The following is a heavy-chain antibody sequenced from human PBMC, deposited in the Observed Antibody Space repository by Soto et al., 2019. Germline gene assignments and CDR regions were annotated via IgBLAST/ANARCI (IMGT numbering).Heavy chain of an antibody. V-gene: IGHV3-30-3*01. J-gene: IGHJ6*02. CDR3: ARGTTTSAFSAMDV. Sequence: QVQLVESGGGVVQPGRSLRLSCAASGFTSSYHALNWVRQAPGKGLEWVAVISYDGDNKYIAESVKGRFTISRDNSKNTVSLQMNSLRTEDTAMYFCARGTTTSAFSAMDVWGQGTTVTVSS. D-gene: IGHD1-1*01. CDR2: ISYDGDNK. CDR1: GFTSSYHA.